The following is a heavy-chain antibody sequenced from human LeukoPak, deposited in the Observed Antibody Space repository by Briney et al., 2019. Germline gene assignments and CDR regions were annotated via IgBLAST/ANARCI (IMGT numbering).Heavy chain of an antibody. CDR2: IKSKTDGGTT. D-gene: IGHD3-3*01. CDR3: TTEYYDFWSGYFPGGDAFDI. J-gene: IGHJ3*02. V-gene: IGHV3-15*01. CDR1: GFTFSNAW. Sequence: PGGSLRLSCAASGFTFSNAWMSWVRQAPGKGLEWVGRIKSKTDGGTTDYAAPVKGRFTISRDDSKNTLYLQMNSLKTEDTAVYYCTTEYYDFWSGYFPGGDAFDIWGQGTMVTVSS.